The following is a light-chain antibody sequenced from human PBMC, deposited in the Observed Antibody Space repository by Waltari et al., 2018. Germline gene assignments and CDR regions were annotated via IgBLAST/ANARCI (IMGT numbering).Light chain of an antibody. V-gene: IGKV1-33*01. CDR3: QQYANLPLT. J-gene: IGKJ4*01. Sequence: DIQMTQSTSSLSASVGDRVTITCQASQDIRKNLNWFQQKTGKGPQVLIFDASNSQAAVPSRFSGSRSWTDFAFTISSLQPQDIGTYYCQQYANLPLTFGGGTRVEIK. CDR2: DAS. CDR1: QDIRKN.